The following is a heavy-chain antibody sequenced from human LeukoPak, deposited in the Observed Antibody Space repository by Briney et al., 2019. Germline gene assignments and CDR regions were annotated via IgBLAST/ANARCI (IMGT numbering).Heavy chain of an antibody. V-gene: IGHV4-30-2*01. Sequence: SQTLSLTCTVSGGSASSGGDYWGWSRQPRGKGGGWIGYIYHSGSTYYNPSPKNRVTISVDRSKNQFSLKLSSVTAADTAVYYCARRALSGSYYMSPFDIWGQGTMVTVSS. D-gene: IGHD3-10*01. J-gene: IGHJ3*02. CDR3: ARRALSGSYYMSPFDI. CDR2: IYHSGST. CDR1: GGSASSGGDY.